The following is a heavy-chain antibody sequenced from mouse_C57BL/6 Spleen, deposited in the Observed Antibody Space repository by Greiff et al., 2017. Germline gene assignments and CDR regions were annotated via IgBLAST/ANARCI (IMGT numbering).Heavy chain of an antibody. J-gene: IGHJ2*01. Sequence: QVQLQQSGAELVKPGASVKISCKASGYAFSSYWMNWVKQRPGKGLEWIGQIYPGDGDTNYNGKFKGKATLTADKSSSTAYMQLSSLTSEDSAVYFCARDYYYGSSPFDDWGQGTTLTVSS. CDR1: GYAFSSYW. D-gene: IGHD1-1*01. CDR2: IYPGDGDT. V-gene: IGHV1-80*01. CDR3: ARDYYYGSSPFDD.